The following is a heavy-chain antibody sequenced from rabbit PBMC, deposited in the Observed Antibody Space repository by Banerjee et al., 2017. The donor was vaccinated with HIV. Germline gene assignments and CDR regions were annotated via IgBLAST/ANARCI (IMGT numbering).Heavy chain of an antibody. CDR2: INTGSTGSA. D-gene: IGHD6-1*01. J-gene: IGHJ4*01. CDR1: GIDFSSYYY. V-gene: IGHV1S45*01. Sequence: QQQLEESGGGLVKPGGTLTLTCKASGIDFSSYYYMCWVRQAPGKGLEWIACINTGSTGSAYYASWAKGRFTISKTSSTTVTLQMTSLTAADTATYFCARDQRYVGYAGYGYATGFNLWGPGTLVTVS. CDR3: ARDQRYVGYAGYGYATGFNL.